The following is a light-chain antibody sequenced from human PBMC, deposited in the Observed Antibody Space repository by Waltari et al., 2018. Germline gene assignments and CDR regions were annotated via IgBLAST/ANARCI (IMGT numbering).Light chain of an antibody. CDR1: QSLRSS. CDR3: QQRGT. V-gene: IGKV3-11*01. CDR2: DTS. J-gene: IGKJ1*01. Sequence: EIVLTQSPVTLSLSPGERATLSCRASQSLRSSSAWYQQNPGQAPSLLIYDTSNRATGIPPRFSGSGSGTDFTLTISSLEPEDFAVYYCQQRGTFGQGTKVEIK.